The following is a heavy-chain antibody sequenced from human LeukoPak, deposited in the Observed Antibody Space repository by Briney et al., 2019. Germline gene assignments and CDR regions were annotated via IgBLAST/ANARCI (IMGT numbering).Heavy chain of an antibody. CDR2: IIPIFGTA. J-gene: IGHJ4*02. Sequence: SVKVSCKASGGTFSSYAISWVRQPPGQGLEWMGGIIPIFGTANYAQKFQGRVTITADESTSTAYMELRSLRSEDTAVYYCASPHIAAAGTWDYWGQGTLVTVSS. CDR3: ASPHIAAAGTWDY. V-gene: IGHV1-69*13. CDR1: GGTFSSYA. D-gene: IGHD6-13*01.